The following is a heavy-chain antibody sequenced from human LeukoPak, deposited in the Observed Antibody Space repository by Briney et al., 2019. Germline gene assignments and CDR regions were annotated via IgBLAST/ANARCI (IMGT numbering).Heavy chain of an antibody. J-gene: IGHJ3*02. CDR3: ARRGDAFDI. CDR1: GGSISSGGDY. V-gene: IGHV4-31*03. D-gene: IGHD3-10*01. Sequence: PSQTLSLTCTVSGGSISSGGDYWPWIRQHPGKGLEWIGYIYYSGSTYYNPSLKSRLTISVDTSKNQFSLRLSSVTAADTAVYYCARRGDAFDIWGQGTMVTVSS. CDR2: IYYSGST.